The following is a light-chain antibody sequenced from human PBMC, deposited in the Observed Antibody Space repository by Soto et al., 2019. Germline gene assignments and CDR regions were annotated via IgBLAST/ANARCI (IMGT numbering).Light chain of an antibody. CDR1: SSNIGSNT. CDR3: ASWDDNLNGPV. J-gene: IGLJ3*02. Sequence: QSVLTQPPSASGTPGQRVTISCSGSSSNIGSNTVNWYQQFPGTAPKLLMYSNNKRPSGVPDRFSGSKSGTSASLAISGLQSEDEADYYCASWDDNLNGPVFGGGTKLTVL. V-gene: IGLV1-44*01. CDR2: SNN.